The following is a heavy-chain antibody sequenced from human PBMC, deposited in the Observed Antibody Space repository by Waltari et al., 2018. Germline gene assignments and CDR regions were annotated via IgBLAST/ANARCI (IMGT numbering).Heavy chain of an antibody. CDR1: GGSISSSNW. CDR3: ARVGCSGGSCSPYDYYGMDV. V-gene: IGHV4-4*02. CDR2: IYHSGST. J-gene: IGHJ6*02. D-gene: IGHD2-15*01. Sequence: QVQLQESGPGLVKPSGTLSLTCAVSGGSISSSNWWSWVRQPPGKGLEWIGEIYHSGSTNYNPSLKSRVTISVDKSKNQFSLKLSSVTAADTAVYYCARVGCSGGSCSPYDYYGMDVWGQGTTVTVSS.